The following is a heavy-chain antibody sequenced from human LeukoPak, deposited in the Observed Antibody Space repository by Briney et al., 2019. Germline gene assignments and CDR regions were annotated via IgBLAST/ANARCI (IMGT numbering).Heavy chain of an antibody. CDR2: IIPILGIA. CDR3: ARDYRKRVTGTGPGFDN. D-gene: IGHD1-1*01. V-gene: IGHV1-69*04. Sequence: GASVKVSCKASGGTFSSYAISWVRQAPGQGLEWMGRIIPILGIANYAQKFQGRVTMTRDTSITTAYMDLSRLRPDDTAVYYCARDYRKRVTGTGPGFDNWGQGTLVTVSS. J-gene: IGHJ3*02. CDR1: GGTFSSYA.